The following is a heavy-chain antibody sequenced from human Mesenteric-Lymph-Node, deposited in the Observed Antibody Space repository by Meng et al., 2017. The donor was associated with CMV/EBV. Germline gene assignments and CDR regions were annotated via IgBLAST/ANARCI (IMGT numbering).Heavy chain of an antibody. Sequence: GGFLRLSCAASGFTFSGSAMHWVRQASGKGLEWVGRIRSKANSYATAYAASVKGRFTISRDDSKNTAYLQMNSLKTEDTAVYYCTSLKGTGSYDYWGQGTLVTVSS. CDR2: IRSKANSYAT. CDR1: GFTFSGSA. J-gene: IGHJ4*02. D-gene: IGHD1-26*01. V-gene: IGHV3-73*01. CDR3: TSLKGTGSYDY.